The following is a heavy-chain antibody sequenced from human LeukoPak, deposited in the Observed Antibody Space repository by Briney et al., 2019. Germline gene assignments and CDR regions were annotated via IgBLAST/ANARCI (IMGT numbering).Heavy chain of an antibody. Sequence: GGSLRLSCAASGFTFDDYAMHWVRQAPGKGLEWVSGISWNSGSIGYADSVKGRFTISRDNAKNSLYLQMNSLRAEDTALYYCAKDMGDGYNRYYYYGMDVWGQGTTVTVSS. CDR3: AKDMGDGYNRYYYYGMDV. J-gene: IGHJ6*02. D-gene: IGHD5-24*01. CDR1: GFTFDDYA. V-gene: IGHV3-9*01. CDR2: ISWNSGSI.